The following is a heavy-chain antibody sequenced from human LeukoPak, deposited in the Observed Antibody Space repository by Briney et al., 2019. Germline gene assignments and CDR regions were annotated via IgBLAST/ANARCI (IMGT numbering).Heavy chain of an antibody. CDR1: GYSISSGYY. D-gene: IGHD6-19*01. Sequence: SETLSLTCTVSGYSISSGYYWGWIRQPAGKGLEWIGRIYTSGSTNYNPSLKSRVTMSVDTSKNQFSLKLSSVTAADTAVYYCAREESGWYFFDYWGQGTLVTVSS. J-gene: IGHJ4*02. CDR3: AREESGWYFFDY. V-gene: IGHV4-4*07. CDR2: IYTSGST.